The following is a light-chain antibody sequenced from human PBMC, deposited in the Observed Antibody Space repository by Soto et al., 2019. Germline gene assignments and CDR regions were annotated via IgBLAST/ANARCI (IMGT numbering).Light chain of an antibody. CDR1: SGHSDYA. Sequence: QSVLTQSPSASASLGASVKLTCTLSSGHSDYAIAWHQQQPEKGPRYLMKVNSDGSHSKGDGIPDRFSGSSSGAERYLTISSLQSEDEADYYCQTWGTGFHVVFGGGTQLTVL. CDR2: VNSDGSH. V-gene: IGLV4-69*01. CDR3: QTWGTGFHVV. J-gene: IGLJ2*01.